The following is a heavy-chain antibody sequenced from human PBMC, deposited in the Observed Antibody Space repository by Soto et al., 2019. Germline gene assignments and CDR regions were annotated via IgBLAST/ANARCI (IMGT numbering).Heavy chain of an antibody. D-gene: IGHD3-16*01. CDR1: GFTFTSYA. Sequence: GGSLRLSCAASGFTFTSYAMNWVRQAPGKGLEWVSSISGTAGRTYYADPSTGRFTISRDNSKNRQYLQKNTLKAGDTPVYYWAKITGGGVFFFGLVVGGQGTAVPVSS. CDR3: AKITGGGVFFFGLVV. CDR2: ISGTAGRT. J-gene: IGHJ6*02. V-gene: IGHV3-23*01.